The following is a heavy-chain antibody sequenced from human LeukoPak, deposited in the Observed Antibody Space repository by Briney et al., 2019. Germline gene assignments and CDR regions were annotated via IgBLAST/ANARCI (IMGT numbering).Heavy chain of an antibody. V-gene: IGHV4-59*01. Sequence: SVTLSLTCTVSGGSISSYYWSWIRQPPGKGLEWIGYIYYSGSTNYNPSLKSRVTISVDTSKNQSSLKLSSVTAADTAVYYCARVGDYYDSSGYYSLFDYWGQGTLVTVSS. CDR1: GGSISSYY. J-gene: IGHJ4*02. D-gene: IGHD3-22*01. CDR2: IYYSGST. CDR3: ARVGDYYDSSGYYSLFDY.